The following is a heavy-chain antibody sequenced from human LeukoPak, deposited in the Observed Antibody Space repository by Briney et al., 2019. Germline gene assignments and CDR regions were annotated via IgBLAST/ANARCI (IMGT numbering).Heavy chain of an antibody. CDR1: GFTFSSYW. J-gene: IGHJ5*02. CDR3: ARDRDYYGSGSSFDP. D-gene: IGHD3-10*01. CDR2: INSDGSST. Sequence: GGSLRLSCAASGFTFSSYWMHWARQAPGKGLVWVSRINSDGSSTSYADSVKGRFTISRDNAKNTLYLQMNSLRAEDTAVYYCARDRDYYGSGSSFDPWGQGTLVTVSS. V-gene: IGHV3-74*01.